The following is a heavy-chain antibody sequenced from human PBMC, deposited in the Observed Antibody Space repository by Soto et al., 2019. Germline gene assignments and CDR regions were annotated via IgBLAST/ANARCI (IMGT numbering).Heavy chain of an antibody. Sequence: QVQLQQWGAGLLKPSETLSLTCAVYGWSLSGHYWSWIRQPPGKGLEWIGEINHSGSTNYNPSLKSRLALEGDTSNNHFCLKLSSVTAADTAVYSCAGGRWFDPWGQGTLVTVSS. CDR3: AGGRWFDP. J-gene: IGHJ5*02. V-gene: IGHV4-34*01. CDR2: INHSGST. CDR1: GWSLSGHY.